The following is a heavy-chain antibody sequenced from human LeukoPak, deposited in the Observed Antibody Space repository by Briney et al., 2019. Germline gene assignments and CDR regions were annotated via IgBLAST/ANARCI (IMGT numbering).Heavy chain of an antibody. CDR1: GGSISSSNW. CDR2: IYHTGST. Sequence: PSETLSLTCDASGGSISSSNWWNWVRHPPGKGLEWIGKIYHTGSTNYNPSLKSRVTISVDKSKNHFSLNLTSVTAADTAVYYCAKHYMGSSYNRAVDYWGQGTLVTVSS. J-gene: IGHJ4*02. D-gene: IGHD3-10*01. CDR3: AKHYMGSSYNRAVDY. V-gene: IGHV4-4*02.